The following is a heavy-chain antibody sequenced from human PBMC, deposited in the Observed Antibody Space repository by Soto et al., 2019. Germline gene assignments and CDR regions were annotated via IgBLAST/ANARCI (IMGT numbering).Heavy chain of an antibody. CDR2: IYYSGST. Sequence: SETLSLTCTVSGGSISSYYWSWIRQPPGKGLEWIGYIYYSGSTNYNPSHKSRVTISVDTSKNHFSLKLSSVTAADTAVYYCARGYYDILTGYVLVMSWFDPWGQGTLVTVS. CDR1: GGSISSYY. D-gene: IGHD3-9*01. CDR3: ARGYYDILTGYVLVMSWFDP. V-gene: IGHV4-59*01. J-gene: IGHJ5*02.